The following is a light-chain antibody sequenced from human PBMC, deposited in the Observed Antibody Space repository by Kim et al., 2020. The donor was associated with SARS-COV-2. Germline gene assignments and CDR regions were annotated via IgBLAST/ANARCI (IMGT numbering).Light chain of an antibody. CDR2: EVS. V-gene: IGLV2-18*02. CDR1: SSDVGSYNR. J-gene: IGLJ1*01. Sequence: QSALTQPPSVSGSPGQPVTISCTGTSSDVGSYNRVSWYQQPPGTAPKLMIYEVSNRPSGVPDHFSGSKSGNTASLTISGLQAEDEADYYCSSYTSSSTYVFGTGTKVTVL. CDR3: SSYTSSSTYV.